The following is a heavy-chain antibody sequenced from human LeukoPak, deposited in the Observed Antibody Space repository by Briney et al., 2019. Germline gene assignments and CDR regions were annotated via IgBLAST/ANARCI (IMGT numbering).Heavy chain of an antibody. J-gene: IGHJ4*02. V-gene: IGHV3-20*04. CDR2: INWNGGST. D-gene: IGHD3-22*01. CDR3: AREGTGDSSGYLPPDHFDY. CDR1: GFIFDDYG. Sequence: PGGSLRLSCAASGFIFDDYGMSWVRQAPGKGLEWVSGINWNGGSTGYADSVKGRFTISRDNAKNSLYLQMNSLRAEDTAVYYCAREGTGDSSGYLPPDHFDYWGQGTLVTVSS.